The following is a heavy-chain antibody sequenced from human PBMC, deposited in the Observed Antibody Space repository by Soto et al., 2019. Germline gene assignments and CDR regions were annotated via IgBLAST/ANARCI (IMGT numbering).Heavy chain of an antibody. CDR3: AMEGAVGVYYYYGMDV. Sequence: ASVKVSCKASGGTFSSYTISWVRQAPGQGLEWMGRIIPILGIANYAQKFQGRVTITGDKSTSTAYMELSRLRSEDTAVYYCAMEGAVGVYYYYGMDVWGQGTTVTVSS. V-gene: IGHV1-69*02. D-gene: IGHD3-3*01. CDR1: GGTFSSYT. CDR2: IIPILGIA. J-gene: IGHJ6*02.